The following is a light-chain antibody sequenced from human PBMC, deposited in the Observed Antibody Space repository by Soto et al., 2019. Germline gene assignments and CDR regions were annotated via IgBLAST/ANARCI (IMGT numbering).Light chain of an antibody. CDR1: SGSIASNY. V-gene: IGLV6-57*04. CDR3: QSYDSSNHVV. CDR2: EDN. Sequence: LTQPHSVSESPGKTVTISCTRSSGSIASNYVQWYQQRPGSAPTTVIYEDNQRPSGVPDRFSGSIDSSSNSASLTIPGLKTEDEADYYCQSYDSSNHVVFGGGTKLTVL. J-gene: IGLJ2*01.